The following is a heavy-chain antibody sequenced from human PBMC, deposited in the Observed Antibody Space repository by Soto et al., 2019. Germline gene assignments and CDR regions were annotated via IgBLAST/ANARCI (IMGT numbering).Heavy chain of an antibody. J-gene: IGHJ1*01. V-gene: IGHV4-39*01. D-gene: IGHD1-26*01. Sequence: SETLSLTCTVSGDSISSSAYYWGWIRQPPGKGLEWIGSIYYTGRTYYNPSLKSRGTISEDTSKNQLSLNLSSATAADTAVYFCARLFFRGNLGPQHGGQGTPVTVS. CDR1: GDSISSSAYY. CDR2: IYYTGRT. CDR3: ARLFFRGNLGPQH.